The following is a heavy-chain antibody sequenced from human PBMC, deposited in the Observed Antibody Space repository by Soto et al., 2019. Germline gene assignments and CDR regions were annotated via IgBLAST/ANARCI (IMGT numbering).Heavy chain of an antibody. CDR1: GFTVSSNY. V-gene: IGHV3-53*01. Sequence: GGSLRLSCAASGFTVSSNYMSWVRQAPGKGLEWVSTLSKDGANEHYADSVKGRFTISRDGSKNTLYLQMNSLRAEDTAMYYCAKDPSTGSADYWGQGTQVTVSS. CDR3: AKDPSTGSADY. J-gene: IGHJ4*02. D-gene: IGHD3-9*01. CDR2: LSKDGANE.